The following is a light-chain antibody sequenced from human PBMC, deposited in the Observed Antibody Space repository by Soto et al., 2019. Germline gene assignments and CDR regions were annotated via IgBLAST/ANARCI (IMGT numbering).Light chain of an antibody. J-gene: IGKJ2*01. CDR1: QSVSSN. CDR2: GAS. CDR3: QQYNNWPPDT. Sequence: EIVMTQSPATLSLSPGERATLSCRASQSVSSNLAWYQQKPGQAPRLLIYGASTRATGIPARFSGSGSGTEVSLTISSLQSEDFAVYYCQQYNNWPPDTFGQGTKLEIK. V-gene: IGKV3-15*01.